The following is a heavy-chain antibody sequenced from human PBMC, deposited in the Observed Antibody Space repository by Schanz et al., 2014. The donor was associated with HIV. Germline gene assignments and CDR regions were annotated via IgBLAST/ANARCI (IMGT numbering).Heavy chain of an antibody. D-gene: IGHD6-19*01. Sequence: QLVESGGGLLQPGGSLRLSCVFSGFTVSNNHLSWVRQAPGKGLEWVSIIYSAGTTYYTDSVKGRFTISRDNSKNTLYLQMNSLGAEDTAVYYCAKVAIHSSGWLPFDYWGQGTLVTVSP. CDR1: GFTVSNNH. V-gene: IGHV3-53*01. CDR2: IYSAGTT. J-gene: IGHJ4*02. CDR3: AKVAIHSSGWLPFDY.